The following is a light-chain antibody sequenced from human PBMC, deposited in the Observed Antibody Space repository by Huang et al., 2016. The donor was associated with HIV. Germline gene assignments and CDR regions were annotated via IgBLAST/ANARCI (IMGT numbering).Light chain of an antibody. CDR2: AAS. J-gene: IGKJ5*01. CDR1: QDIANS. Sequence: QLTQSPSSLSMSVGDRVIITCQASQDIANSLAWYQHKPGRAPKLRISAASTLQSVGPSRFSGGSAGTYFTLSITNLQPDDFASYYCQQLHSYPITFGQGTRLDI. V-gene: IGKV1-9*01. CDR3: QQLHSYPIT.